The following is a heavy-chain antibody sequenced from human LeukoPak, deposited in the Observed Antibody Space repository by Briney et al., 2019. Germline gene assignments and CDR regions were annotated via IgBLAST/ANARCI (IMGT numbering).Heavy chain of an antibody. CDR3: AKGVLLIGIFDY. CDR1: GFAFSSYA. Sequence: PGGSLRLSCAASGFAFSSYAMSWVRQAPGKGLEWVSAISGSGGSTYYADSVKGRFTISRDNSKNTLYLQMNSLRAEDTAVYYCAKGVLLIGIFDYWGQGTLVTVSS. D-gene: IGHD2-15*01. J-gene: IGHJ4*02. V-gene: IGHV3-23*01. CDR2: ISGSGGST.